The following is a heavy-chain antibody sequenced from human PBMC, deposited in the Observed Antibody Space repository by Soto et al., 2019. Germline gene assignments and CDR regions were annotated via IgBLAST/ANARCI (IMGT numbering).Heavy chain of an antibody. V-gene: IGHV3-7*05. D-gene: IGHD3-22*01. CDR2: IKQDGSEK. J-gene: IGHJ4*02. Sequence: EVQLVESGGGLVQPGGSLRLSCAASGFTFSSYWMSWVRQAPGKGLEWVANIKQDGSEKYYVDSVKGRFTISRDNAKNSLYLQMNSLRAEDTAVYYCARENSGYLYEYYFDYWGQGTLVTVSS. CDR1: GFTFSSYW. CDR3: ARENSGYLYEYYFDY.